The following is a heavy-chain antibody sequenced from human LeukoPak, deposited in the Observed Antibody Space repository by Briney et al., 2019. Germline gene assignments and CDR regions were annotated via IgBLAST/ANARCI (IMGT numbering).Heavy chain of an antibody. CDR3: ARESTAMVTGWFDP. V-gene: IGHV1-18*01. D-gene: IGHD5-18*01. CDR2: ISAYNGNT. CDR1: GYTFTSYG. Sequence: ASVKVSCKASGYTFTSYGISWVRQAPVQGLEWMGWISAYNGNTNYAQKLQGRVTMTTDTSTSTAYMELRSLRSDDTAVYYCARESTAMVTGWFDPWGQGTLVTVSS. J-gene: IGHJ5*02.